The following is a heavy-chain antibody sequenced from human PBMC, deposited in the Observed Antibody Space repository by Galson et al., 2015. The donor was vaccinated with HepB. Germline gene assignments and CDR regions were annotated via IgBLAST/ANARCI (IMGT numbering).Heavy chain of an antibody. Sequence: SVKVSCKASGYTFTSYYMHWVRQAPGQGLEWMGIINPSGVSTIYAQKFQGRVTMTRDMSTSTVYMELSSLRSEDTTMYYCARGSTTVVTPRYFDYWGQGTLVTVSS. V-gene: IGHV1-46*01. D-gene: IGHD4-23*01. J-gene: IGHJ4*02. CDR3: ARGSTTVVTPRYFDY. CDR2: INPSGVST. CDR1: GYTFTSYY.